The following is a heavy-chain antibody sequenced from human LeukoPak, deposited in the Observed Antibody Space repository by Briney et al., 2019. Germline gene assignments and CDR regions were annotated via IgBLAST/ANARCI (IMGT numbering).Heavy chain of an antibody. V-gene: IGHV3-23*01. J-gene: IGHJ3*01. CDR3: AKYVLRSVVF. CDR1: GFTFSSFA. CDR2: ISGSGGST. D-gene: IGHD3-3*01. Sequence: GGSLRLSCAASGFTFSSFAMSWVRQTPGKGLEWVSTISGSGGSTYYADSVKGRFTISRDNSKNTLYLQMNSLRAEDTAVYYCAKYVLRSVVFWGQGTMVTVSS.